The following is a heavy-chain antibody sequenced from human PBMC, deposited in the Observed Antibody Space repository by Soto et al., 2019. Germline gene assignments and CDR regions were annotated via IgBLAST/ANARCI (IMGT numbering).Heavy chain of an antibody. D-gene: IGHD3-22*01. J-gene: IGHJ6*02. Sequence: GGSLRLSCAASGFTFSSYDMHWVRQATGKGLEWVSAIGTAGDTYYPGSVKGRFTISRENAKDSLYLQMNSLRAGDTAVYYCARGGITHQRKSYYYDSSGTLGMDVWGQGTTVTVSS. V-gene: IGHV3-13*01. CDR1: GFTFSSYD. CDR2: IGTAGDT. CDR3: ARGGITHQRKSYYYDSSGTLGMDV.